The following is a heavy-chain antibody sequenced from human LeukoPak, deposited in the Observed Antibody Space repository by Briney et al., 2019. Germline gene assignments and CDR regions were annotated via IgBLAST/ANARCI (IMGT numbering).Heavy chain of an antibody. CDR3: AREYDYSQYDNLKNSFDS. J-gene: IGHJ4*02. CDR1: GFTFSSYG. V-gene: IGHV3-30*02. CDR2: IRYDGSNK. Sequence: GGSLRLSCAASGFTFSSYGMHWVRRAPGKGLEWVAFIRYDGSNKYYADSVKGRFTISRDNAKNSLYLQMNSLTAEDTAVYYCAREYDYSQYDNLKNSFDSWGQGTLVTVSS. D-gene: IGHD4-11*01.